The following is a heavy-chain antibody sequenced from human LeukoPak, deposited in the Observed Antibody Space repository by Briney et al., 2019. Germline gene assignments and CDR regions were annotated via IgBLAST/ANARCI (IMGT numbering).Heavy chain of an antibody. CDR1: GYTFTSYG. J-gene: IGHJ4*02. Sequence: ASVKVSCKASGYTFTSYGISWVRQAPGQVLEWMGWISAYNGNTNYAQKLQGRVTMTTDTSTSTAYMELRSLRSDDTAVYYCARKHRGYSGYDLFDYWGQGTLVTVSS. CDR3: ARKHRGYSGYDLFDY. CDR2: ISAYNGNT. V-gene: IGHV1-18*04. D-gene: IGHD5-12*01.